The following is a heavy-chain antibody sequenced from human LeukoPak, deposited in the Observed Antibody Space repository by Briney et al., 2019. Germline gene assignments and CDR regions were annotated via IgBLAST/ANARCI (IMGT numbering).Heavy chain of an antibody. CDR2: ISGSDGTT. J-gene: IGHJ4*02. CDR1: GFSFSSYA. CDR3: ARGPLGTRVFDY. D-gene: IGHD6-13*01. Sequence: GGSLRLSCAASGFSFSSYAMGWVRQAPWKGLEWVSGISGSDGTTYYADSVRGRFIISRDNSKNTLYLQMNSLRAEDTAVYYCARGPLGTRVFDYWGQGTLVTVSS. V-gene: IGHV3-23*01.